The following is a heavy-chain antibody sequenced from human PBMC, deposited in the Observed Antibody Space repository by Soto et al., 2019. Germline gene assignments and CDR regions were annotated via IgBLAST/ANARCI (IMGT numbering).Heavy chain of an antibody. CDR3: ARGRQSSRPFLRDYYGMDV. D-gene: IGHD3-3*02. CDR2: INHSGST. V-gene: IGHV4-34*01. J-gene: IGHJ6*02. CDR1: GGSFSGYY. Sequence: KPSETLSLTCAVYGGSFSGYYWSWIRQPPGKGLEWIGEINHSGSTNYNPSLKSRVTISVDTSKNQFSLKLSSVTAADTAVYYCARGRQSSRPFLRDYYGMDVWGQGTTVTVSS.